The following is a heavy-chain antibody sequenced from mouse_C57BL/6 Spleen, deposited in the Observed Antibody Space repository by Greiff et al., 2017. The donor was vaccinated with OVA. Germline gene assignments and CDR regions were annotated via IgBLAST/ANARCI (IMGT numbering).Heavy chain of an antibody. CDR3: ASYAYAMGY. J-gene: IGHJ4*01. D-gene: IGHD6-5*01. V-gene: IGHV1-64*01. CDR2: IRPNSGST. Sequence: VQLQQPGAELVKPGASVKLSCTASGYTFTSYSMHWVQQRPGQGLEWIGMIRPNSGSTNYTEKFKGKATLTVDKSSSTPYMQLSSLTSEDAAGDYGASYAYAMGYWGKGATVTV. CDR1: GYTFTSYS.